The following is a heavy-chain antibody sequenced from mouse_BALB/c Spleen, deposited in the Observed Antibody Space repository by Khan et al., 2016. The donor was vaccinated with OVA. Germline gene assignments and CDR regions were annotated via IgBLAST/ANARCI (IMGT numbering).Heavy chain of an antibody. CDR1: GYTFTSYW. Sequence: QVQLQQSGAELAKPGASVKMSCKASGYTFTSYWMHWVKQRPGQGLEWIGYINPSTGYTEYNQKFKDKATLTADKSSSTAYMQLSSLTSEDSAVYYCARKVHWYFDVRGAGTTVTVSS. J-gene: IGHJ1*01. CDR3: ARKVHWYFDV. V-gene: IGHV1-7*01. CDR2: INPSTGYT.